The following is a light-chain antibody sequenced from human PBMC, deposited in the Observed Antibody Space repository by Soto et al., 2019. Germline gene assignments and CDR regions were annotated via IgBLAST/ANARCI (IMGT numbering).Light chain of an antibody. Sequence: EIVVTQSPATLSLSPGERATLSCRASQSVSSYLAWYQQKPGQAPRLLIYDASNRATGIPARFSGSGSGTDFTLTISSLEPEDFAVYYCQQRSNWPPGVFTFGGGTKVEIK. V-gene: IGKV3-11*01. CDR2: DAS. J-gene: IGKJ4*01. CDR3: QQRSNWPPGVFT. CDR1: QSVSSY.